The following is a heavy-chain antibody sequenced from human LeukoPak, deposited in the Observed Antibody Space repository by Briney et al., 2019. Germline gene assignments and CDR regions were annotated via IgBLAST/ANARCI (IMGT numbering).Heavy chain of an antibody. Sequence: GGSLRLSCAASGFTFGNYEMNWVRQAPGKGLEWVSYISSSGSNIYYADSVKGRFTISRDNAKNSLYLQMNSLRAEDTAVYYCARKWLVIDYWGQGTLVTVSS. CDR2: ISSSGSNI. V-gene: IGHV3-48*03. CDR1: GFTFGNYE. D-gene: IGHD6-19*01. J-gene: IGHJ4*02. CDR3: ARKWLVIDY.